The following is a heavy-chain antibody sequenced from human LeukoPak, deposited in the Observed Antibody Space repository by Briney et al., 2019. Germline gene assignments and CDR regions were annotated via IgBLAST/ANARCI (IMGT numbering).Heavy chain of an antibody. CDR3: ARVGTYYDFWSGHRGYYYYMDV. J-gene: IGHJ6*03. V-gene: IGHV4-4*02. CDR2: IYHSGST. D-gene: IGHD3-3*01. CDR1: GGSISSSNW. Sequence: SETLSLTCAVSGGSISSSNWWSWVRQPPGKGLEWIGEIYHSGSTNYNPSLKSRVTISVDKSKNQFSLKLSSVTAADTAVYYCARVGTYYDFWSGHRGYYYYMDVWGKGTTVTVSS.